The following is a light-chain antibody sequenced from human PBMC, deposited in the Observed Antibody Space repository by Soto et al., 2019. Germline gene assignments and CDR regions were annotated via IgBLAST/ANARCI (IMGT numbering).Light chain of an antibody. CDR1: PSLTNSY. CDR3: QQYGRSLYT. CDR2: GAS. Sequence: EIVLTQSPGTLSLSPGERATLSCRASPSLTNSYLAWYQQKPGQSPRLLIYGASIRATGIPDRFSGSGSGTDFTLTISRLEPEDSAVYYCQQYGRSLYTFGQGTKLEIK. J-gene: IGKJ2*01. V-gene: IGKV3-20*01.